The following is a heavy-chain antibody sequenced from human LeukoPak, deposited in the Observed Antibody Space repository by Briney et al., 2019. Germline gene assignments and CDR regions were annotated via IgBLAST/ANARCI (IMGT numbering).Heavy chain of an antibody. CDR3: ARTGGQGYYDILTGYPH. CDR2: INWNGGST. Sequence: PGGSLRLTCAASGFTFDDYGMSWVRQAPGKGLEWVSGINWNGGSTGYADSVKGRFTISRDNAKNSLYPQMNSLRAEDTALYYCARTGGQGYYDILTGYPHWGQGTLVTVSS. D-gene: IGHD3-9*01. J-gene: IGHJ4*02. V-gene: IGHV3-20*04. CDR1: GFTFDDYG.